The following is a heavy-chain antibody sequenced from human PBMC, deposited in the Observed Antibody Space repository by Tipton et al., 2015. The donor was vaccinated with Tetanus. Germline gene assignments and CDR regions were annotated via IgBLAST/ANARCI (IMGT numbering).Heavy chain of an antibody. CDR1: GYTFTTYW. D-gene: IGHD3-3*01. CDR3: ARRGFPSGVYFFDH. J-gene: IGHJ4*01. Sequence: QLVQSGAEVKKPGESLRISCKASGYTFTTYWINWVRLMPGKGLEWMGTIDPSDSYTKYRPSFQGHVTLSIDKSTDTAYLQWGSLRASDTAIYYCARRGFPSGVYFFDHWGQGTQVTVSS. CDR2: IDPSDSYT. V-gene: IGHV5-10-1*01.